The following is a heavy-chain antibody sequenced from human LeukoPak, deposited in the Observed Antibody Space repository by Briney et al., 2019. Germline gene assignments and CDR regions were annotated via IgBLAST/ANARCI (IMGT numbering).Heavy chain of an antibody. D-gene: IGHD3-22*01. V-gene: IGHV4-38-2*02. CDR1: GYSISSGYY. CDR2: IYHSGST. J-gene: IGHJ4*02. Sequence: SETLSLTCTVSGYSISSGYYWGWIRQPPGKGLEWIGSIYHSGSTYYNPSLKSRVTISVDTSKNQFSLKLSSVTAADTAVFYCARGHGGYYYDSSGYYLFGWGQGTLVTVSS. CDR3: ARGHGGYYYDSSGYYLFG.